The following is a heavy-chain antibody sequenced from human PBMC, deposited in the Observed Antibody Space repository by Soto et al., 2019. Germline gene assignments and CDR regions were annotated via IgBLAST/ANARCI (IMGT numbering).Heavy chain of an antibody. CDR2: ISPKGTYR. CDR3: SRGGGGGLFDL. Sequence: QVPLVESGGGLVQPGGSLRLSCATSGFTFSDYYMSWIRQAPGKGLEFVSYISPKGTYRTYADSVKGRFTISRDNAKNSLYLQVNSLRAEDTAVYYCSRGGGGGLFDLWGQGTFVTVSS. CDR1: GFTFSDYY. D-gene: IGHD2-21*01. J-gene: IGHJ5*02. V-gene: IGHV3-11*06.